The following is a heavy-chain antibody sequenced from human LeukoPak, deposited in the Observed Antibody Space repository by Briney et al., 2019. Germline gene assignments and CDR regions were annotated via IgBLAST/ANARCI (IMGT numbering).Heavy chain of an antibody. V-gene: IGHV3-33*08. J-gene: IGHJ4*02. CDR1: GFTFSSYG. CDR2: IWYDGSNK. Sequence: GASLRLSCAASGFTFSSYGMHWVRQAPGKGLEWVAVIWYDGSNKYYADSVKGRFTISRDNSKNTLYLQMNSLRAEDTAVYYCARGSGSWVSSSWSPVDYWGQGTLVTVSS. CDR3: ARGSGSWVSSSWSPVDY. D-gene: IGHD6-13*01.